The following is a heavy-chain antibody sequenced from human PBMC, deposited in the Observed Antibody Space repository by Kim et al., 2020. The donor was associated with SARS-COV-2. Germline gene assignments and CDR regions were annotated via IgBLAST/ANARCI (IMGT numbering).Heavy chain of an antibody. CDR2: INAGNGNT. Sequence: ASVKVSCKASGYTFTSYAMHWVRQAPGQRLEWMGWINAGNGNTKYSQKFQGRVTITRDTSASTAYMELSSLRSEDTAVYYCARTERPTTGYIAAAGTGFAYWGQGTLVTVSS. CDR3: ARTERPTTGYIAAAGTGFAY. J-gene: IGHJ4*02. V-gene: IGHV1-3*01. D-gene: IGHD6-13*01. CDR1: GYTFTSYA.